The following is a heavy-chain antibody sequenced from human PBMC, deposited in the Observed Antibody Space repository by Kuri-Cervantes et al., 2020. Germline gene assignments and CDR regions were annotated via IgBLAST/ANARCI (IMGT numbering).Heavy chain of an antibody. CDR1: GYTFTSYG. CDR3: ARDHPQVITMIVVDYYYYYGMDV. Sequence: ASVKVSCKASGYTFTSYGISWVRQAPGQGLEWMGWISAYNGNTNYAQKLQGRVTMTTDTSTSTAYMELRSLRSDDTAVYYCARDHPQVITMIVVDYYYYYGMDVWGQGTPVTVSS. CDR2: ISAYNGNT. J-gene: IGHJ6*02. V-gene: IGHV1-18*01. D-gene: IGHD3-22*01.